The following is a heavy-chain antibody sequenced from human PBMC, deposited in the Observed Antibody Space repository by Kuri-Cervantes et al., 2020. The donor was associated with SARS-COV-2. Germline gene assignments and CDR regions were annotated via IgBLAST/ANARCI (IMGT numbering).Heavy chain of an antibody. V-gene: IGHV4-4*07. D-gene: IGHD3-3*01. Sequence: SETLSLTCTVPGVSISSYYWSWIRQPAGKGLEWIGRIYTSGSTDYNPSLKSRVTISIDTSKNQFSLKLSSVTAADTAVYYCVKGGARITNSGVVIASWFDPWGQGTLVTVSS. CDR3: VKGGARITNSGVVIASWFDP. CDR2: IYTSGST. CDR1: GVSISSYY. J-gene: IGHJ5*02.